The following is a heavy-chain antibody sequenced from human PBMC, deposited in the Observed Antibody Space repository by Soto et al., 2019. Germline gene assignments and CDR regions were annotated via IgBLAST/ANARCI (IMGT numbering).Heavy chain of an antibody. CDR3: ARTGYSSGWYVFDY. CDR1: GGSISSYY. V-gene: IGHV4-4*07. CDR2: IYTSGST. Sequence: SETLSLTCTVSGGSISSYYWSWIRQPAGKGLEWIGSIYTSGSTNYNPSLKSRVTMSVDTSKNQFSLKLSSVTAADTAVYYCARTGYSSGWYVFDYWGQGTLVTVSS. D-gene: IGHD6-19*01. J-gene: IGHJ4*02.